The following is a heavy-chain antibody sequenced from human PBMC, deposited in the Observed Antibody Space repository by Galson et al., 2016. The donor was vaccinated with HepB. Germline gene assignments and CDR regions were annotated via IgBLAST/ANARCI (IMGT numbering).Heavy chain of an antibody. Sequence: TLSLTCAVYGGSFSGYYWTWIRQPPGKGLEWIGEINDSGSTTYNPSLKRRVTISEDASKNQFSLKLRSATSADTAVYYCAKSPGNCSGGSCYPRYYYYMDVWGKGTTVTVSS. CDR2: INDSGST. CDR1: GGSFSGYY. CDR3: AKSPGNCSGGSCYPRYYYYMDV. J-gene: IGHJ6*03. D-gene: IGHD2-15*01. V-gene: IGHV4-34*01.